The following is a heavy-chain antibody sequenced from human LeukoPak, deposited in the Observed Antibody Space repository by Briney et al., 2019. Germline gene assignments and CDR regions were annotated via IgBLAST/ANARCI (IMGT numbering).Heavy chain of an antibody. CDR1: GFTFSSYG. D-gene: IGHD1-20*01. Sequence: PGGSLRLSCAASGFTFSSYGMHWVRQAPGKGLEWVAVIWYDGSNKYYADSVKGRFTISRDNSKNTLYLQMNSLGAEDTAVYYRASFITGTTSWGQGTLVTVSS. V-gene: IGHV3-33*01. CDR3: ASFITGTTS. J-gene: IGHJ5*02. CDR2: IWYDGSNK.